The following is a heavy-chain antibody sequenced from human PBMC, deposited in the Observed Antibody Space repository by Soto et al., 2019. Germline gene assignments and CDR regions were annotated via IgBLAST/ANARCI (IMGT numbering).Heavy chain of an antibody. CDR3: ASLAAAGIWFDP. CDR1: GGSFSGYY. CDR2: INHSGST. Sequence: QVQLQQWGAGLLKPSETLSLTCAVYGGSFSGYYWSWIRQPPGKGLEWIGEINHSGSTNYNPSLKSRVTISVDTSKNQFSLKLSSVTAADTAVYYCASLAAAGIWFDPWGQGTLVTVSS. J-gene: IGHJ5*02. D-gene: IGHD6-13*01. V-gene: IGHV4-34*01.